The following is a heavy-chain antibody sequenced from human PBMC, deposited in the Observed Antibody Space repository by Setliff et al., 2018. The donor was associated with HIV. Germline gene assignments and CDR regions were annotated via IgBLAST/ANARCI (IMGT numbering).Heavy chain of an antibody. CDR2: VTHSGRT. J-gene: IGHJ4*02. V-gene: IGHV4-39*07. Sequence: SETLSLTCTVSGGSISSSNYYWGWIRQPPGKGLEWIGEVTHSGRTNYNPSLKSRVTISVDTSKNQFSLKLSSVTAADTAVYYCARDNGDYFDYWGQGTLVTVSS. CDR1: GGSISSSNYY. D-gene: IGHD4-17*01. CDR3: ARDNGDYFDY.